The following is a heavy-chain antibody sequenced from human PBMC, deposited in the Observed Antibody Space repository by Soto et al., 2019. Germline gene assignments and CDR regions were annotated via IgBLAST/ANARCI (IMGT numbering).Heavy chain of an antibody. CDR1: GFTFSSYA. J-gene: IGHJ4*02. D-gene: IGHD3-10*01. CDR3: AKDPLYYYGSGSSSDY. V-gene: IGHV3-23*01. CDR2: ISGSGGST. Sequence: PGGSLRLSCAASGFTFSSYAMSWVRQAPGKGLEWVSAISGSGGSTYYADSVKGRFTISRDNSKNTLYLQMNSLRAEDTAVYYCAKDPLYYYGSGSSSDYWGQGTLVTVSS.